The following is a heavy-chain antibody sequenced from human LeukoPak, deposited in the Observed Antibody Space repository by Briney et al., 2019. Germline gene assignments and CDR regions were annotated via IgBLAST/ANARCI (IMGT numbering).Heavy chain of an antibody. D-gene: IGHD3-10*01. V-gene: IGHV4-34*01. CDR2: INHSGTI. Sequence: SETLSLTCAVYGGSFSGSYWSWIRQPPGKGLEWVGEINHSGTIHYNPSLKSRVTISVDTSKNQFSLKLSSVTAADTAVYYCARTEVVRDLNRYFDYWGQGTLVTVSS. CDR1: GGSFSGSY. J-gene: IGHJ4*02. CDR3: ARTEVVRDLNRYFDY.